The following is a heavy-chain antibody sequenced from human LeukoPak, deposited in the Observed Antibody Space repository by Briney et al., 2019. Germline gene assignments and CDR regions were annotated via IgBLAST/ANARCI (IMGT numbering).Heavy chain of an antibody. V-gene: IGHV4-39*07. J-gene: IGHJ4*02. CDR2: IYYSGST. D-gene: IGHD4-17*01. Sequence: SETLSLTCTVSGGSISSSSYYWGWIRQPPGKGLEWIGSIYYSGSTYYNPSLKSRVTMSLDTSKNQFSLRLSSVTAADTAVYYCARSRYGDLDYWGQGTLVTVSS. CDR3: ARSRYGDLDY. CDR1: GGSISSSSYY.